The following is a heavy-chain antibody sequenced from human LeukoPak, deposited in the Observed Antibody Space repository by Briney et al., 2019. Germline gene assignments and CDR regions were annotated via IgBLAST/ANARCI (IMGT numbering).Heavy chain of an antibody. CDR3: AKQLNSDWIIDY. CDR1: GLTFSSSV. V-gene: IGHV3-30*18. CDR2: ISKDGSNK. J-gene: IGHJ4*02. D-gene: IGHD6-19*01. Sequence: GRSLRLSCAASGLTFSSSVIHWVRQGPGKGLEWVAVISKDGSNKYYADSVKGRFTISRDNSKNTLYLQMNSLRAEDTAVYYCAKQLNSDWIIDYWGQGTLVTVSS.